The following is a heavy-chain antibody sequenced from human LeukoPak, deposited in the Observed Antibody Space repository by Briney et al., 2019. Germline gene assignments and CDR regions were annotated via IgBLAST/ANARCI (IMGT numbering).Heavy chain of an antibody. Sequence: SETLPLTCTASGGSISSYYWSWIRQPPGKGLEWIGYIYYSRSTNYNPSLKSRVTISVDTSKNQFSLKLSSVTAADTAVYYCARVRVDIVAFDYWGQGTLVTVSS. V-gene: IGHV4-59*01. CDR1: GGSISSYY. D-gene: IGHD5-12*01. CDR3: ARVRVDIVAFDY. CDR2: IYYSRST. J-gene: IGHJ4*02.